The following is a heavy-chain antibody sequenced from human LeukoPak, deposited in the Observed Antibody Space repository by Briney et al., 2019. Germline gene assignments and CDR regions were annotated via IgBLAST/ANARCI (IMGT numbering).Heavy chain of an antibody. CDR3: ARLLYSGSYGY. D-gene: IGHD1-26*01. CDR1: GGSISSGGYS. Sequence: SETLSLTCAVSGGSISSGGYSWSWIRQPPGKGLEWIGYIYHSGSTYYNPSLQSRVTISVDRSKNQFSLKLNSVTAADTAVYYCARLLYSGSYGYWGQGTLVTVSS. CDR2: IYHSGST. J-gene: IGHJ4*02. V-gene: IGHV4-30-2*01.